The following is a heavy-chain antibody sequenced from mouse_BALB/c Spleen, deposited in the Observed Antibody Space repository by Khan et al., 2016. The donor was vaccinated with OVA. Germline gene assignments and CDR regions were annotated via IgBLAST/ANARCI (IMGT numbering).Heavy chain of an antibody. CDR2: IYPGSDST. CDR3: ARAGWDVSAY. CDR1: GYTFTDYV. J-gene: IGHJ3*01. Sequence: QVQLQQSGPELVKPGASVKMSCKASGYTFTDYVMNWVKQRNGQGLEWIGQIYPGSDSTYYNEKFKGKATLTADRSSSTAYMQLSNLTSADSAVYFCARAGWDVSAYWGQGTLVTVSA. D-gene: IGHD4-1*01. V-gene: IGHV1-77*01.